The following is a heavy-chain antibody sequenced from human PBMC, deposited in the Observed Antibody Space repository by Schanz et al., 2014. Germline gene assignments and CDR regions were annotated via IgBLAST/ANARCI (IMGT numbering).Heavy chain of an antibody. CDR2: ISSTSSSK. D-gene: IGHD3-3*01. Sequence: EVHLVESGGGLGQRGGSLIVSCEGSGFTFNSYSMNWVRQAPGKGLECISYISSTSSSKDYADSVKGRFSISRDNAKNSLYLQMNSLRDEDTAVYYCAKDGEIWSGYPEYFDSWGQGTLVTVSS. CDR3: AKDGEIWSGYPEYFDS. CDR1: GFTFNSYS. J-gene: IGHJ4*02. V-gene: IGHV3-48*02.